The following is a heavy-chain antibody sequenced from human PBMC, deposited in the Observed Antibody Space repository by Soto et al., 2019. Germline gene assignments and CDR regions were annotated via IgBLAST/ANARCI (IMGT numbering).Heavy chain of an antibody. CDR2: INHSGST. Sequence: PSETLSLTCAVYGGSFSGYYWSWIRQPPGKGLEWIGEINHSGSTNYNPSLKSRVTISVDTSKNQFSLKLSSVTAADTAVYYCARAKRLGIAARPRRDYYYMDVWGKGTTVTVSS. CDR3: ARAKRLGIAARPRRDYYYMDV. D-gene: IGHD6-6*01. J-gene: IGHJ6*03. V-gene: IGHV4-34*01. CDR1: GGSFSGYY.